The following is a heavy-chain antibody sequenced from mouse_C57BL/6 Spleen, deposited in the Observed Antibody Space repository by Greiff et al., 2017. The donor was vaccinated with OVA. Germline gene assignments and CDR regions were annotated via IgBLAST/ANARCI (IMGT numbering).Heavy chain of an antibody. D-gene: IGHD2-5*01. J-gene: IGHJ4*01. V-gene: IGHV1-82*01. CDR3: ASSDYSNYVGAMDY. CDR2: IYPGDGDT. Sequence: QVQLQQSGPELVKPGASVKISCKASGYAFSSSWMNWVKQRPGKGLEWIGRIYPGDGDTNYNGQFKGKATLTADKSSSTAYMQLSSLTSEDSAVYFCASSDYSNYVGAMDYWGQGTSVTVSS. CDR1: GYAFSSSW.